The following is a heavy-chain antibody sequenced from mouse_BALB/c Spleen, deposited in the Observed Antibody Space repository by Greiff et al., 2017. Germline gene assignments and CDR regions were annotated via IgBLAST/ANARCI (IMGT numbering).Heavy chain of an antibody. CDR1: GFTFSSFG. CDR3: ARSIDYDAMDY. V-gene: IGHV5-17*02. CDR2: ISSGSSTI. Sequence: EVKLVESGGGLVQPGGSRKLSCAASGFTFSSFGMHWVRQAPEKGLEWVAYISSGSSTIYYADTVKGRFTISRDNPKNTLFLQMTSLRSEDTAMYYCARSIDYDAMDYWGQGTSVTVSS. J-gene: IGHJ4*01.